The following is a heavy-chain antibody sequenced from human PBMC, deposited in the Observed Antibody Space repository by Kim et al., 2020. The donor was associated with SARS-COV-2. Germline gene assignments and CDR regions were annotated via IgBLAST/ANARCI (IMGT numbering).Heavy chain of an antibody. D-gene: IGHD7-27*01. Sequence: GGSLRLSCAASGFTFSSYGMHWVRQAPGKGLEWVAVIWYDGSNKYYADSVKGRFTISRDNSKNTLYLQMNSLRAEDTAVYYCARDSNWGPGFPDYWAREPWSPSPQ. CDR3: ARDSNWGPGFPDY. CDR2: IWYDGSNK. V-gene: IGHV3-33*01. J-gene: IGHJ4*02. CDR1: GFTFSSYG.